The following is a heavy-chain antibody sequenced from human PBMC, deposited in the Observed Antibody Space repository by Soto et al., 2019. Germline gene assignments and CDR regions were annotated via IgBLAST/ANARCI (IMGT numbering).Heavy chain of an antibody. J-gene: IGHJ4*02. CDR1: GFTFSDHY. CDR2: SRNKANSYTT. CDR3: ARVGLPPEDY. V-gene: IGHV3-72*01. D-gene: IGHD5-12*01. Sequence: GGSLRLSCAASGFTFSDHYMDWVRQAPGKGLEWVGRSRNKANSYTTEYAASVKGRFTISRDDSKNSVYLQMNSLKTEDTAVYYCARVGLPPEDYWGQGTLVTVSS.